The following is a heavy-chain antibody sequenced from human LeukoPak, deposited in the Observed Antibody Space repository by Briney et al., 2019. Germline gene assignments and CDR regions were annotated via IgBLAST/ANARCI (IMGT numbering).Heavy chain of an antibody. J-gene: IGHJ4*02. Sequence: GGSLRLSCAASGFTFNYYAMSWVRQAPGKGLEWVSSISDNEGRTYYTDSVKGRFTISRNNTRNTVYLQMHNLRADDTAVYFCARHDSFIPYWGQGALVTVSS. CDR2: ISDNEGRT. V-gene: IGHV3-23*01. D-gene: IGHD5-18*01. CDR1: GFTFNYYA. CDR3: ARHDSFIPY.